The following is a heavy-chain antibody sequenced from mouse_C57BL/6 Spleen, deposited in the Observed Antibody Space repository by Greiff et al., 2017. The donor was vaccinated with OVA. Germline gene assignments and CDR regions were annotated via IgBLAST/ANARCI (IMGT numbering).Heavy chain of an antibody. CDR2: IDPSDSET. J-gene: IGHJ4*01. D-gene: IGHD2-5*01. V-gene: IGHV1-52*01. CDR3: ARGGYSNYAMDY. Sequence: QVQLQQPGAELVRPGFSVKLSCKASGYTFTSYWMHWVKQRPIQGLEWIGNIDPSDSETHYNQKFKDKATLTVDKSSSTAYMQLSSLTSEDSAVYYCARGGYSNYAMDYWGQGTSVTVSS. CDR1: GYTFTSYW.